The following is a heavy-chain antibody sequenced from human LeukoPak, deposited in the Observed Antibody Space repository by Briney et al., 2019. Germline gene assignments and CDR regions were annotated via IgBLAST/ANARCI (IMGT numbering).Heavy chain of an antibody. D-gene: IGHD3-22*01. CDR3: ARDVHDYDSSGYYRFDY. CDR2: ISSESGTK. CDR1: GFSFTSHS. Sequence: PGESLRLSCVASGFSFTSHSMNWVRQAPGKGLEWVSYISSESGTKYHADSVKGRFTISRDNAKNSLYLQMNSLRAEDTAVYYCARDVHDYDSSGYYRFDYWGQGTVVTVSS. J-gene: IGHJ4*02. V-gene: IGHV3-48*04.